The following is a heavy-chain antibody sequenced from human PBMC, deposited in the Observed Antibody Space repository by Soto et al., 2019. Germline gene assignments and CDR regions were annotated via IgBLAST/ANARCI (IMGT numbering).Heavy chain of an antibody. D-gene: IGHD4-17*01. Sequence: ASVKVCCKASGYTFTSYAMHWVRQAPGQRLEWMGWINAGNGNTKYSQKFQGRVTITRDTSASTAYMELSSLRSEDTAVYYCARVEYDYGGKAYYYYYYGMDVWGQGTTVTVS. CDR3: ARVEYDYGGKAYYYYYYGMDV. V-gene: IGHV1-3*01. CDR1: GYTFTSYA. J-gene: IGHJ6*02. CDR2: INAGNGNT.